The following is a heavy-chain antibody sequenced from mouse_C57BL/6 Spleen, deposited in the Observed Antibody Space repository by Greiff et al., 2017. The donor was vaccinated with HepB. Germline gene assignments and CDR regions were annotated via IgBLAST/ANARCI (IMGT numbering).Heavy chain of an antibody. V-gene: IGHV1-43*01. CDR3: AVAPFDY. Sequence: EVMLVESGPELVKPGASVKISCKASGYSFTGYYMHWVKQSSEKSLEWIGEINPSTGGTSYNQKFKGKATLTVDKSSSTAYMQLKSLTSEDSAVYYCAVAPFDYWGQGTTLTVSS. D-gene: IGHD1-3*01. CDR2: INPSTGGT. CDR1: GYSFTGYY. J-gene: IGHJ2*01.